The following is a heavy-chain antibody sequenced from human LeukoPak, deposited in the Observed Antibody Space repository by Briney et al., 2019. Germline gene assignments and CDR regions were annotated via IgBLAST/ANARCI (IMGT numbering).Heavy chain of an antibody. D-gene: IGHD3-3*01. Sequence: GGSLRLSCAASGFTFSSYAMHWVRQAPGKGLEWVAVISYDGSNKYYADSVKGRFTISRDNSKNTLYLQMNSLRAEDTAVYYCAREGRGTIFGVALSMGFDYWGQGTLVTVSS. CDR3: AREGRGTIFGVALSMGFDY. CDR2: ISYDGSNK. CDR1: GFTFSSYA. J-gene: IGHJ4*02. V-gene: IGHV3-30-3*01.